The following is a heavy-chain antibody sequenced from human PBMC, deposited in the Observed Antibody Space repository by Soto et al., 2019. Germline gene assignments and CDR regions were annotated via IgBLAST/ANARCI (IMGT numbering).Heavy chain of an antibody. J-gene: IGHJ6*02. Sequence: PGGSLRLSCAASGCTFSSYAMHWVRQAPGKGPEWVAVISYDGSNKYYADSVKGRFTISRDNSKNTLYLQMNSLRAEDTAVYYCARDRYSSSWALYGMDVWGQGTTVTVSS. CDR1: GCTFSSYA. CDR2: ISYDGSNK. D-gene: IGHD6-13*01. V-gene: IGHV3-30-3*01. CDR3: ARDRYSSSWALYGMDV.